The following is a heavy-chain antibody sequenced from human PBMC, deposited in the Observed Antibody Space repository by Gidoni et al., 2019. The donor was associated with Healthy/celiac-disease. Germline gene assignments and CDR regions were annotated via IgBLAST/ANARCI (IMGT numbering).Heavy chain of an antibody. J-gene: IGHJ5*02. CDR1: GFTFSDYY. V-gene: IGHV3-11*06. D-gene: IGHD2-15*01. CDR3: ARFVVVVAANNWFDP. CDR2: ISSSSSYT. Sequence: QVQLVESGGGLVKPGGSLRLSCAASGFTFSDYYMSWIRQAPGKGLEWVSYISSSSSYTNYADSVKGRFTISRDNAKNSLYLQMNSLRAEDTAVYYCARFVVVVAANNWFDPWGQGTLVTVSS.